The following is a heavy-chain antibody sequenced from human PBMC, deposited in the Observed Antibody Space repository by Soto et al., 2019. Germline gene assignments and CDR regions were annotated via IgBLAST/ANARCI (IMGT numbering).Heavy chain of an antibody. V-gene: IGHV4-39*01. J-gene: IGHJ4*02. Sequence: SETLSLTCTVSGGSISSSSYYWGWIRQPPGKGLEWIGSIYYSGSTYYNPSLKSRVTISVDTSKNQFSLKLSSVTAADTAVYYCASSSLGGTLFDYWGQGTLVTVSS. CDR2: IYYSGST. D-gene: IGHD3-10*01. CDR1: GGSISSSSYY. CDR3: ASSSLGGTLFDY.